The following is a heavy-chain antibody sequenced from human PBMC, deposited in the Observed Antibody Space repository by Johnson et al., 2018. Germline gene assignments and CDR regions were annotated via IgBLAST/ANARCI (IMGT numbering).Heavy chain of an antibody. V-gene: IGHV1-69*18. CDR2: IIPIFGTP. CDR1: GATFNSYA. J-gene: IGHJ3*02. CDR3: ASGRPAFDM. Sequence: QVQLVESWAEVKRPGSSVKVSCKASGATFNSYAFSWVRQAPGQGLEWMGTIIPIFGTPNYAQKFQGRVTITADEFTTTAYVGLSSLRTEDTAVYFCASGRPAFDMGGQGTMVTVSS.